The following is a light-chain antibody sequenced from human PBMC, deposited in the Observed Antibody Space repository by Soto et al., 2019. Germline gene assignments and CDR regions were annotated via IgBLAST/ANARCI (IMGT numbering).Light chain of an antibody. CDR3: QQYENLPT. J-gene: IGKJ5*01. Sequence: EIKMSQSPSSLSASIGDRVTITCQASQNINNYLNWYQQKPGRAPKLLIYDASNLEAGVPSRFRGSGSGTDFTFTISRLQPEDIATYYCQQYENLPTFGQGTRLEV. V-gene: IGKV1-33*01. CDR2: DAS. CDR1: QNINNY.